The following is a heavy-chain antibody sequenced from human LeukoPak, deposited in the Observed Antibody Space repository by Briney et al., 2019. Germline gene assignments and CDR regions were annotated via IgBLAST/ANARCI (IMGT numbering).Heavy chain of an antibody. V-gene: IGHV3-23*01. Sequence: GGSLRLSCAASGFTFSSYAMSWVRQAPGKGLEWVSAISGSGGSTYYADSVKGRFTISRDNSKNTLYLQVNSLRAEDTAVYYCAKVAKGDSSGWRLVFDYWGQGTLVTVSS. CDR2: ISGSGGST. CDR1: GFTFSSYA. D-gene: IGHD6-19*01. CDR3: AKVAKGDSSGWRLVFDY. J-gene: IGHJ4*02.